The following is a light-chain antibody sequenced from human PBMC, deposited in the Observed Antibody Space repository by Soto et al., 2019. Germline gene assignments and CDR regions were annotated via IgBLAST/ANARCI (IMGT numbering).Light chain of an antibody. J-gene: IGKJ1*01. CDR3: QQYGSSGT. CDR2: ATS. V-gene: IGKV1-5*01. CDR1: QSINKW. Sequence: DIQMTQPPSTLSASVGDRVTITCRASQSINKWLAWYQQKPGKAPTLLIYATSTLQSGVPARFSGSGSGTDFTLTISRLEPEDFAVYYCQQYGSSGTFGQGTKVDIK.